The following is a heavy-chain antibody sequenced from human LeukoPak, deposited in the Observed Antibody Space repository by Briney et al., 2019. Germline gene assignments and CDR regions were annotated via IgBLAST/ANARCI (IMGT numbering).Heavy chain of an antibody. CDR3: ARRAVYGDYGY. V-gene: IGHV4-39*01. CDR2: IYYSGNT. Sequence: PSETLSLTCTVSGDSVSGTSYYWGRIRQPPGKGLEWIGSIYYSGNTYYNPSLKSRVTISMDTSKNQFSLKLSYVTAADTAVYYCARRAVYGDYGYWGQGTLVTVSS. J-gene: IGHJ4*02. CDR1: GDSVSGTSYY. D-gene: IGHD4-17*01.